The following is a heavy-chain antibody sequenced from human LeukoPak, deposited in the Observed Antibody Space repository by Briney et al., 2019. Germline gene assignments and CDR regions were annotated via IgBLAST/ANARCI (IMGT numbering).Heavy chain of an antibody. V-gene: IGHV4-61*01. D-gene: IGHD3-10*01. CDR3: ARTRSGGVIKWSYLFFDY. J-gene: IGHJ4*02. CDR1: GGSVSSGSYY. CDR2: IYYSGST. Sequence: PSETLSFTCTVSGGSVSSGSYYWSWIRQPPGKGLEWIGYIYYSGSTNYNPSLKSRVTISVDTSKNQFSLKLSSVTAADTAVYYCARTRSGGVIKWSYLFFDYWGQGTLVTVSS.